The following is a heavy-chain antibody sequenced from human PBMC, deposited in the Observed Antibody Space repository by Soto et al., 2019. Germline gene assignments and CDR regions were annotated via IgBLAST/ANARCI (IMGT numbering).Heavy chain of an antibody. V-gene: IGHV4-4*02. J-gene: IGHJ4*02. Sequence: PSETLSLTCTVSGGSMSSSNWWNWVRQTPGKGLEWIGETHQSGRTNYNPSLKSRVTISVDTSKNQFSLKLSSVTAADTAVYYCASPGYSSGWAFDNWGQGTLVT. CDR2: THQSGRT. CDR1: GGSMSSSNW. CDR3: ASPGYSSGWAFDN. D-gene: IGHD6-19*01.